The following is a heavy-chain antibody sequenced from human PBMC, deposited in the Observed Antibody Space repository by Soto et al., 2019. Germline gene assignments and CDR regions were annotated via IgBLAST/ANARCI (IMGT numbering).Heavy chain of an antibody. CDR3: ARGVAAGTEDYYGMDV. D-gene: IGHD6-13*01. Sequence: QVQLVQSGAEVKKPGASVKVSCKASGYTFTSYGISWVRQAPGQGLEWMGWISAYNGNTNYAQKLQGRVTMTTDTSTSTPYMELRSLRSDDTAVYYCARGVAAGTEDYYGMDVWGQGTTVTVSS. CDR1: GYTFTSYG. V-gene: IGHV1-18*01. CDR2: ISAYNGNT. J-gene: IGHJ6*02.